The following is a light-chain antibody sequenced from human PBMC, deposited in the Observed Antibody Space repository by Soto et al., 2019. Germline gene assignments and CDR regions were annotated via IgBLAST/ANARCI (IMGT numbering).Light chain of an antibody. CDR1: SSDVGGYNY. CDR3: SSYTSSSTPYV. V-gene: IGLV2-14*01. J-gene: IGLJ1*01. Sequence: QSLLTQPASGSGSHGRSITISYTGTSSDVGGYNYVSWYQQHPGKAPKLMIYDVSNRPSGVSNRFSGSKSGNTASLTISGLQAEDEADYYCSSYTSSSTPYVFGTGTKVTVL. CDR2: DVS.